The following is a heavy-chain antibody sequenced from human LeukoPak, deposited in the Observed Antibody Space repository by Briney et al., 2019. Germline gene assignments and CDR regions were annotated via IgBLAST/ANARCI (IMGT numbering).Heavy chain of an antibody. D-gene: IGHD5-12*01. CDR1: GFTFSSYE. Sequence: GSLRLSCAASGFTFSSYEMNWVRQAPGKGLEWVSYISSSGSTIYYADSVKGRFTISRDNAKNSLYLQMNSLRAEDTAVYYCAREVGYVFFDYWGQGTLVTVSS. CDR2: ISSSGSTI. J-gene: IGHJ4*02. CDR3: AREVGYVFFDY. V-gene: IGHV3-48*03.